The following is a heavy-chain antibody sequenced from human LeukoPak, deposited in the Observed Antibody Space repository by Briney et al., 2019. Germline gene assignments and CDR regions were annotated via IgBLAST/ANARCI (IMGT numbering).Heavy chain of an antibody. CDR1: GGSFSGYY. D-gene: IGHD3-3*01. CDR3: ARVVSYYDFWSGYYAYYYGMDV. V-gene: IGHV4-34*01. J-gene: IGHJ6*02. CDR2: INHSGSI. Sequence: SETLSLTCAVYGGSFSGYYWSWIRQPPGKGLEWIGEINHSGSINYNPPLKSRVTISVDKSKNQFSLKLSSVTAADTAVYYCARVVSYYDFWSGYYAYYYGMDVWGQGTTVTVSS.